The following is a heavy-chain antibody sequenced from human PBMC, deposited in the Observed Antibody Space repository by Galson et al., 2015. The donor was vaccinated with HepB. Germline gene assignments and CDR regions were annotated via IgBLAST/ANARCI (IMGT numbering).Heavy chain of an antibody. D-gene: IGHD6-13*01. J-gene: IGHJ3*02. CDR1: GFTFSSYW. CDR3: ASIAAAGTAFDI. V-gene: IGHV3-74*01. Sequence: SLRLSCAASGFTFSSYWMHWVRQAPGKGLVWVSRINSDGSSTSYADSVKGRFTISRDNAKNTLYLQMNSLRAEDTAVYYCASIAAAGTAFDIWGQGTMVTVSS. CDR2: INSDGSST.